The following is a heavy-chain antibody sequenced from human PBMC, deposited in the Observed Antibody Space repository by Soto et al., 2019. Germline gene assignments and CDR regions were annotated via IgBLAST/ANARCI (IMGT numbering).Heavy chain of an antibody. CDR3: ARVNSNIVGDYGMDV. Sequence: QVQLQESGPGLVKPSQTLSLTCTVSGGSISSGDYYWSWIRQPPGKGLEWIGYIYYSGSTYYNPSLQSRVTISVDTSKNQFSLKLSSVTAADTAVYYCARVNSNIVGDYGMDVWGQGTTVTVSS. CDR1: GGSISSGDYY. CDR2: IYYSGST. J-gene: IGHJ6*02. D-gene: IGHD4-4*01. V-gene: IGHV4-30-4*01.